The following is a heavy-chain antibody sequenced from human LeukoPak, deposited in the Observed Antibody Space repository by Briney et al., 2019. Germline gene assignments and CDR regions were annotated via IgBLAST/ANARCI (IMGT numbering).Heavy chain of an antibody. D-gene: IGHD3-3*01. CDR1: GFTFSSYS. CDR2: ISSSSSTI. Sequence: GGSLRLSCAASGFTFSSYSMNWVRQAPGKGLEWVSYISSSSSTIYYADSVKGRFTISRDTSKNTLFLHMNSLRAGDTALYYCARRLSLRFDAFAVWGPGTVVTVSS. J-gene: IGHJ3*01. V-gene: IGHV3-48*01. CDR3: ARRLSLRFDAFAV.